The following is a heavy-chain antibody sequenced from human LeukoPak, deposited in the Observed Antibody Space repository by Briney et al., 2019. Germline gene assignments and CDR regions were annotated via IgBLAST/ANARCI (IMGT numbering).Heavy chain of an antibody. V-gene: IGHV3-21*01. Sequence: PGGSLRLSCTASGFMFGGYAVSWVRQAPGKGLEWVSSISSRSTFVHYADSIKGRFTISRDNSKSSLFLQMNSLRAEDTAVYYCVLSQANSITQFSDYWGQGALVTVSS. J-gene: IGHJ4*02. CDR3: VLSQANSITQFSDY. CDR1: GFMFGGYA. CDR2: ISSRSTFV. D-gene: IGHD2/OR15-2a*01.